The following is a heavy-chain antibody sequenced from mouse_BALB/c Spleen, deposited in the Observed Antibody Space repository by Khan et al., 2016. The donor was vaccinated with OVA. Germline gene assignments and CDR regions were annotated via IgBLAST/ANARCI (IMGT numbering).Heavy chain of an antibody. CDR2: TNPTNGRT. CDR1: GYTFTSYW. D-gene: IGHD1-1*01. CDR3: ARIKKIVATYFDY. V-gene: IGHV1S81*02. J-gene: IGHJ2*01. Sequence: VQLQQSGAELVKAGASVKLSCTASGYTFTSYWMHWVKQRPAQGLEWFAETNPTNGRTYYNEKFKSQATLTVDKSSRTAYMLLSGSPFEDSAVYYCARIKKIVATYFDYWGQGTTLAVSS.